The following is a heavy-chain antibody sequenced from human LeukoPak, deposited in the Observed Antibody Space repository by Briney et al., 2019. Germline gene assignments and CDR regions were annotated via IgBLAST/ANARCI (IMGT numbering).Heavy chain of an antibody. Sequence: PGGSLRLSCAAAGFTVSSNYMSWVRQVPGKGLEWVAVISHDGSNKYYADSVKGRFTISRDNSKNTLYLQINSLRGEDTAVYYCAKDKEPLDYYGMGVWGQGTTVTVSS. D-gene: IGHD1-14*01. CDR1: GFTVSSNY. V-gene: IGHV3-30*18. CDR3: AKDKEPLDYYGMGV. CDR2: ISHDGSNK. J-gene: IGHJ6*02.